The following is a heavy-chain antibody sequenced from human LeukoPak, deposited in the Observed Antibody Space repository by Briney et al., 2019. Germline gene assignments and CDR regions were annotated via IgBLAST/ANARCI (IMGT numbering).Heavy chain of an antibody. CDR3: ATYINWVAGDV. Sequence: GGSLRLSCAASGFTFSESWMTWVRQVPGQGLEWVAHINHEGGGIQYVDSVKGRFTISRDNAKGSVYLQMNSLRAEDTAIYHCATYINWVAGDVWGQGTTVFVSS. V-gene: IGHV3-7*01. CDR1: GFTFSESW. CDR2: INHEGGGI. J-gene: IGHJ6*02. D-gene: IGHD1-1*01.